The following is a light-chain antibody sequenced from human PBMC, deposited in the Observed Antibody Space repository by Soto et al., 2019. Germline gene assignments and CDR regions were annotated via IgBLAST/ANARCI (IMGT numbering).Light chain of an antibody. CDR1: NIGSKG. Sequence: SSELTQPPSASVAPGQTARLTCGGNNIGSKGVHWYQQKPGQAPVLVVYDDSDRPSGIPERFSGSNSGNTATLTISRVEAGDEADYYCQVWDTSSDHVVFGGGTQLTVL. V-gene: IGLV3-21*02. CDR2: DDS. J-gene: IGLJ2*01. CDR3: QVWDTSSDHVV.